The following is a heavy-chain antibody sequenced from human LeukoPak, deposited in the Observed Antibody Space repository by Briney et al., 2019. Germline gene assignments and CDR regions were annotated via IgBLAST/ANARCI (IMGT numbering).Heavy chain of an antibody. CDR1: GGSFSGYY. V-gene: IGHV4-34*01. D-gene: IGHD2-2*01. Sequence: PSETLSLTCAVYGGSFSGYYWSWIRHPPGKGLEWMGEINHSGSINYNPSLKSRVTIPVDTSKNKFSLKVSSVTAGDKAVYYCVRGGGYSSSTSCYGLDYWGQGTLVTVSS. CDR2: INHSGSI. CDR3: VRGGGYSSSTSCYGLDY. J-gene: IGHJ4*02.